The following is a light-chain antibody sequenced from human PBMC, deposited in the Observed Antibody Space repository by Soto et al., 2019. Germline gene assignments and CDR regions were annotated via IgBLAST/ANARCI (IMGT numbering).Light chain of an antibody. V-gene: IGKV3-15*01. CDR3: QQYNNWPLT. CDR1: QSISGA. CDR2: GAS. Sequence: EIVMTQSPATLSVSPGGRATLSCRASQSISGALAWYQQKPGQAPRLLIYGASTRATTFPARFSGSGSGTDFTLTISSLPSEDFAVYYCQQYNNWPLTVGEGTKVEIK. J-gene: IGKJ1*01.